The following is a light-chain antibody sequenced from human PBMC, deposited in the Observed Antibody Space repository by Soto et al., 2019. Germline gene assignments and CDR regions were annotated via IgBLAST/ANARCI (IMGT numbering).Light chain of an antibody. CDR1: SSNIGNNC. J-gene: IGLJ2*01. CDR2: ENN. Sequence: QSVLTQPPSVSAAPGQKVTISCSGSSSNIGNNCVSWYQQLPGTAPTLLIYENNMRPSGIPDRFSGSKSGTSATLGIAGLRTGDEADYYCGTWDCSLSVVVFGGGTKRTVL. V-gene: IGLV1-51*01. CDR3: GTWDCSLSVVV.